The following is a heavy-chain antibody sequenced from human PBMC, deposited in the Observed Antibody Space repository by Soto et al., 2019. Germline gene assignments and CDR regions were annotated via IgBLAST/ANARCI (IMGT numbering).Heavy chain of an antibody. D-gene: IGHD5-12*01. V-gene: IGHV4-31*03. J-gene: IGHJ3*02. CDR2: VYSSGRT. Sequence: QLQLQESGPGLVRPSQTLSLTCSVSGGSITRGGYYWGWIRQLPGKGLEWVAYVYSSGRTYYNPSLESRLSISLDTSTNQFSLILRSVTVADTAIYYCARDHNGFNTAFDIWGQGAMVTVSS. CDR3: ARDHNGFNTAFDI. CDR1: GGSITRGGYY.